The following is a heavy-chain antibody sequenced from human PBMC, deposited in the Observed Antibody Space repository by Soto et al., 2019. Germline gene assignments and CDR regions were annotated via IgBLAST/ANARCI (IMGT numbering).Heavy chain of an antibody. CDR3: ARGYYTSWYWFDR. Sequence: QVQLQESGPGLVKPSETLSLTCTVSVSGGSVSTGVPYWSWIRQPPGKGLEWIGYIYYSGSTNSTPSLKRRVTISVDTSKNQFSLKLTSVTAADTAVYYCARGYYTSWYWFDRWGRGTLVTVSS. CDR1: GGSVSTGVPY. J-gene: IGHJ2*01. CDR2: IYYSGST. D-gene: IGHD6-13*01. V-gene: IGHV4-61*08.